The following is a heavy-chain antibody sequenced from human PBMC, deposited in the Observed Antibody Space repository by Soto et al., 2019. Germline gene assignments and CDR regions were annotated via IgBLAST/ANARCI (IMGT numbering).Heavy chain of an antibody. D-gene: IGHD1-20*01. CDR3: ARGGITIRYYCAMDV. V-gene: IGHV4-34*01. J-gene: IGHJ6*02. Sequence: SETLSLTCAVYGGSFSGYYWSWIRQPPGKGLEWIGEINHSGGTNYNPSLKSRVTISLDTSKNQFSLKLSSVTAADTAVYYCARGGITIRYYCAMDVWGQGTTVTVSS. CDR1: GGSFSGYY. CDR2: INHSGGT.